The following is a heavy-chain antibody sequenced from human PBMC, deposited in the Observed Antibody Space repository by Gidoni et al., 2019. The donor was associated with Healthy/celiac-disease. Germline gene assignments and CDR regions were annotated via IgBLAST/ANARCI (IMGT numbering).Heavy chain of an antibody. CDR2: IYWNDDK. Sequence: QITLKESGPTLVKPTQTLTLTCTFSGFSLSTSGVGVGWIRQPPGKALEWLALIYWNDDKRYSPSLKSRLTITKDTSKNQVVLTMTNMDPVDTATYYCAQYQPLLSAFDIWGQGTMVTVSS. V-gene: IGHV2-5*01. D-gene: IGHD2-2*01. CDR1: GFSLSTSGVG. J-gene: IGHJ3*02. CDR3: AQYQPLLSAFDI.